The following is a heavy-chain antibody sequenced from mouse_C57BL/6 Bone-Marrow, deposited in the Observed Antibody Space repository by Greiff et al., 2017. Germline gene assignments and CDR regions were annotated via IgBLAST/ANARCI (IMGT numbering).Heavy chain of an antibody. CDR3: ARFGESWDDGGGFAY. CDR1: GYTFTSYW. CDR2: INPSSGYT. D-gene: IGHD4-1*01. V-gene: IGHV1-7*01. J-gene: IGHJ3*01. Sequence: QVQLQQSGAELAKPGASVKLSCKASGYTFTSYWMHWVKQRPGQGLEWIGYINPSSGYTKSNQKFKDKATLTADKSSSTAYMQLSSLTYEDSAVYYCARFGESWDDGGGFAYWGQGTLVTVSA.